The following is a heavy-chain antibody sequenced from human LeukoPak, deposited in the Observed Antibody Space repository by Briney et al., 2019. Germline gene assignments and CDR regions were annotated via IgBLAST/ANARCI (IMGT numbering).Heavy chain of an antibody. CDR1: GFTFCSYG. CDR3: ARARGDSSSWFFFHY. CDR2: ISYDGSNQ. Sequence: GGSLTLSCAASGFTFCSYGMHWVRQAPGKGLEWVAVISYDGSNQYYADSVKGRFTISRDNSKNTLYLQMNSLRAEDAAVYYCARARGDSSSWFFFHYWGQGTLVTVSS. V-gene: IGHV3-30*03. J-gene: IGHJ4*02. D-gene: IGHD6-13*01.